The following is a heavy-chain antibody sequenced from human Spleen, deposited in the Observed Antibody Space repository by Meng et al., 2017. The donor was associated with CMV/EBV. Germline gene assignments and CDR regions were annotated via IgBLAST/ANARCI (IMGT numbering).Heavy chain of an antibody. V-gene: IGHV4-34*01. CDR2: IDHIGIT. J-gene: IGHJ6*02. CDR3: ARGLVMITFGGVIVPYGMDV. CDR1: GGSLSGYY. D-gene: IGHD3-16*02. Sequence: SETLSLTCAVYGGSLSGYYWSWIRQSPGKGLEWIGEIDHIGITNYNPSLKSRVTISADRSKNQFSLKLSSVTAADTAVYYCARGLVMITFGGVIVPYGMDVWGQGTTVTVSS.